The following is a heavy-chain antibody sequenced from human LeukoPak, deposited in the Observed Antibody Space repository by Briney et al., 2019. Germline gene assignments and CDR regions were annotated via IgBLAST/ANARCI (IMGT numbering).Heavy chain of an antibody. CDR1: GYSFTTYW. Sequence: GESLKISCKGSGYSFTTYWIGWVRQMPGKGLEWMGIIYPGDSDTRYSPSFQGQVSISADKSISTAHLQWSSLKASDTAMYYCARAPRLNWFDPWGQGTLVTVSS. CDR3: ARAPRLNWFDP. D-gene: IGHD6-25*01. V-gene: IGHV5-51*01. J-gene: IGHJ5*02. CDR2: IYPGDSDT.